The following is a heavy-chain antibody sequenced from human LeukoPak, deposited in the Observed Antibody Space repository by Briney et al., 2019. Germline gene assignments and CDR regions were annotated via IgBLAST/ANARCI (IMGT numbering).Heavy chain of an antibody. Sequence: ASVKVSCKASGYTFTSYGISWLRQAPGQGLEWMGWISAYNGNTNYAQKLQGRVTMTTDTSTSTAYMELRSLRSDDTAVYYCARVPLGYCSGGSCYSDAFDIWGQGTMVTVSS. CDR1: GYTFTSYG. D-gene: IGHD2-15*01. CDR3: ARVPLGYCSGGSCYSDAFDI. V-gene: IGHV1-18*01. CDR2: ISAYNGNT. J-gene: IGHJ3*02.